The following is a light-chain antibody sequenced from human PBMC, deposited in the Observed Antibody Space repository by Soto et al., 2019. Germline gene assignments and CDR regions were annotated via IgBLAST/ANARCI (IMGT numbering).Light chain of an antibody. CDR2: DVS. V-gene: IGLV2-14*01. Sequence: QSALTQPASVSGSPGQSITISCTGTSSDVGGYNYVSWYQQHPGKAPKLMIYDVSNRPSGVSNRFSGSNSGNTASLTISGLQAEDAAYYCCSSYTSSSSWVFGTGTKLTVL. CDR1: SSDVGGYNY. J-gene: IGLJ1*01. CDR3: SSYTSSSSWV.